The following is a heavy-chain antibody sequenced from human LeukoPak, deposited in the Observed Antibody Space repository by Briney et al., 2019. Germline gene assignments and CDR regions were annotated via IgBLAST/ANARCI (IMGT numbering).Heavy chain of an antibody. CDR2: TYYRSKWYN. CDR1: GDSVSSNSAA. Sequence: SQTLSLTCAISGDSVSSNSAAWNWIRQSPSRGLEWLGMTYYRSKWYNDYAVSVKSRITINPDTSKNQFSLQLNSVTPEDTAVYYCARVIAAAGKHYYYYMDVWGKGTTVTVSS. V-gene: IGHV6-1*01. J-gene: IGHJ6*03. D-gene: IGHD6-13*01. CDR3: ARVIAAAGKHYYYYMDV.